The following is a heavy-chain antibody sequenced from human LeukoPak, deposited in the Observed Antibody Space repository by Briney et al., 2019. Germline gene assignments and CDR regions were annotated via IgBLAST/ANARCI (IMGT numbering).Heavy chain of an antibody. J-gene: IGHJ4*02. V-gene: IGHV3-33*01. CDR2: IWYDGSNK. Sequence: GGSLRLSCAASGFTFSSYGMHWVRQAPGKGLEGVAVIWYDGSNKYYADSVKGRFTISRDNSKNTLYLQMNSLRAEDTAVYYCARPAVAGTRIRYYFDYWGQGTLVTVSS. D-gene: IGHD6-19*01. CDR3: ARPAVAGTRIRYYFDY. CDR1: GFTFSSYG.